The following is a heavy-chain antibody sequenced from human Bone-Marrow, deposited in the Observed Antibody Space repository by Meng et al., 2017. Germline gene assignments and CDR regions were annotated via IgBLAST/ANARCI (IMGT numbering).Heavy chain of an antibody. V-gene: IGHV3-21*01. J-gene: IGHJ6*02. D-gene: IGHD3-16*01. CDR3: AREAGGSGMDV. Sequence: GESLKISCAASGFTFSSYSMNWVRQAPGKGLEWVSSISSSSSYIYYADSVKGRFTISRDNAKNSLYLQMNSLRAEDTAVHYCAREAGGSGMDVWGHGTTVTVSS. CDR1: GFTFSSYS. CDR2: ISSSSSYI.